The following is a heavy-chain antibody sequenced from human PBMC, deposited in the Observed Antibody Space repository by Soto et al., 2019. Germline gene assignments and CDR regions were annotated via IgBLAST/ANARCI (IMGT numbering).Heavy chain of an antibody. D-gene: IGHD1-26*01. CDR3: VRGGVGIGNHFDS. Sequence: SSETLSLTCSVSNGSISGFYWNWIRQPPGKILEWIGYIHYSGRTDYNPSLTSRATMSVDTSKNQFSLTLKSITAADTAVYYCVRGGVGIGNHFDSWGRGTLVTVSS. V-gene: IGHV4-59*12. J-gene: IGHJ4*02. CDR1: NGSISGFY. CDR2: IHYSGRT.